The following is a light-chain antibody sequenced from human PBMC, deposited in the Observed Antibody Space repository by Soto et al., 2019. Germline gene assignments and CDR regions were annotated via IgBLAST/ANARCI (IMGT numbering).Light chain of an antibody. CDR2: DAS. Sequence: EIEMTQSPATLSVSPGERATLSCRSSQSVGRKLAWYQQKPGQAPRLLIYDASNRAMGVPARLSGSGSGTEFPLTISSPQSEDVAVYHCQQYDSWPPWTFGKGTKVEI. CDR1: QSVGRK. J-gene: IGKJ1*01. CDR3: QQYDSWPPWT. V-gene: IGKV3-15*01.